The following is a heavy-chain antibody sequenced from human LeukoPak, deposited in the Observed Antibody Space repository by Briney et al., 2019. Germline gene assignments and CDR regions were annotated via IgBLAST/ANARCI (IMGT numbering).Heavy chain of an antibody. CDR2: IYPGDSDT. CDR3: ARSWVSGYGTVLDY. D-gene: IGHD5-18*01. Sequence: KAGESLKISCKGSGYSFTSYWINWVRQMPGKGLEWMGIIYPGDSDTRYSPSFQGQVTISADKSISTAYLQWSSLRASDTAIYYCARSWVSGYGTVLDYWGQGTLVTVSS. V-gene: IGHV5-51*01. CDR1: GYSFTSYW. J-gene: IGHJ4*02.